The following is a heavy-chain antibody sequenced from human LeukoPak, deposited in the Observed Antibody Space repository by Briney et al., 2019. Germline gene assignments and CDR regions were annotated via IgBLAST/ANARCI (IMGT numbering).Heavy chain of an antibody. D-gene: IGHD3-22*01. Sequence: SETLSLTCTVSGGSISSSYYYWGWIRQPPGKGLEWIGSIYSSGSTYYNPSLKSRVTISVDTSKNQFSLKLSSVTAADTAVYYCARVPTNYYDSSGAEWFDPWGQGTLVTVSS. V-gene: IGHV4-39*07. CDR1: GGSISSSYYY. CDR3: ARVPTNYYDSSGAEWFDP. J-gene: IGHJ5*02. CDR2: IYSSGST.